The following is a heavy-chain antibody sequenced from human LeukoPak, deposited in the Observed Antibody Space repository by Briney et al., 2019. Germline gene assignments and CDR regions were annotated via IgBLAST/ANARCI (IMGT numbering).Heavy chain of an antibody. Sequence: GGSLRLSCAASGFTFSSYAMSWVRQAPGKGLEWVSAISGSGGSTYYADSVKGRFTISRDNSKNTLYLQMNSLRAEDTAVYYCAKALRIAAAGTNPDAFDIWGQGTMVTVSS. CDR1: GFTFSSYA. D-gene: IGHD6-13*01. V-gene: IGHV3-23*01. J-gene: IGHJ3*02. CDR3: AKALRIAAAGTNPDAFDI. CDR2: ISGSGGST.